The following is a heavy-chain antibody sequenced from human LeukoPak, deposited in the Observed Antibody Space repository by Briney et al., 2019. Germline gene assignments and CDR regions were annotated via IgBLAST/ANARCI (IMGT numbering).Heavy chain of an antibody. Sequence: GGSLRLFCTASGFTVSINSMSWVRQAPGKGLEWVSFIYSGGNTHCSDSVKGRFTISRDNSKNTLYLQMNSLRAEDTAVYYCARRAGEYSHPYDYWGQGTLVTVSS. CDR1: GFTVSINS. V-gene: IGHV3-53*01. CDR2: IYSGGNT. J-gene: IGHJ4*02. CDR3: ARRAGEYSHPYDY. D-gene: IGHD4-17*01.